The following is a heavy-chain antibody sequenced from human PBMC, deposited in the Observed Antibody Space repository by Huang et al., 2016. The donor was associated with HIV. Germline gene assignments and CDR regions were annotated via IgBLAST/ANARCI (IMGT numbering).Heavy chain of an antibody. V-gene: IGHV5-51*01. CDR1: GYSFANYW. CDR2: SPPSDSDT. D-gene: IGHD6-19*01. CDR3: ARRATVTGYYFDY. J-gene: IGHJ4*02. Sequence: VQLLQSGAEVPKPGESLKISCKGSGYSFANYWIGWVRQTPGKGLEWMEDSPPSDSDTGVSRSVQGQVTTSADKSITTAYLQWSSLKVAYTAMYYGARRATVTGYYFDYWGQGTLITVSS.